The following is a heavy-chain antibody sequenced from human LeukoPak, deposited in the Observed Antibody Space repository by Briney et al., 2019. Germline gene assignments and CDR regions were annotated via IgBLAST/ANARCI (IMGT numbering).Heavy chain of an antibody. CDR1: GFTFSSYA. CDR3: AKEGEDIVVVQAAYFDY. CDR2: ISGSGGST. D-gene: IGHD2-2*01. Sequence: WGSLRLSCAASGFTFSSYAMSWVRQAPGKGLEWVSAISGSGGSTYYAEYMKGRFTISRDNSKNTLYLQMNSLRAEDTAVYYCAKEGEDIVVVQAAYFDYWGQGTLVTVSS. J-gene: IGHJ4*02. V-gene: IGHV3-23*01.